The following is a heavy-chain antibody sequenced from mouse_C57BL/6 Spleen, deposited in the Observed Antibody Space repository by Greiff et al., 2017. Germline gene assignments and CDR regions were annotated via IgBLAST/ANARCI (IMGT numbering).Heavy chain of an antibody. CDR3: AMSSYGNYGAY. J-gene: IGHJ3*01. Sequence: QVQLQQPGAELVKPGASVKVSCKASGYTFTSYWMHWVKQRPGQSLEWIGRIRPSDSDTNYNQKFKGKATLTVDKSSSTAYMQLSSLTSEDSAVYYCAMSSYGNYGAYWGQGTLVTVSA. V-gene: IGHV1-74*01. CDR1: GYTFTSYW. D-gene: IGHD2-10*01. CDR2: IRPSDSDT.